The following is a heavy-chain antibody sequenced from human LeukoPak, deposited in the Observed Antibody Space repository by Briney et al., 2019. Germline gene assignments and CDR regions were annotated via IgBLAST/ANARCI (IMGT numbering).Heavy chain of an antibody. Sequence: PGGSLRLSCAASGFTFSTYAMSWVRQAPGKGLERVSSISSSGGSTYYADSVKGRFTISRDNSKNTLYLQMNSLRAEDTAVYYCAKEPIGRILVRGVIIRDAFDIWGQGTMVTVSS. CDR3: AKEPIGRILVRGVIIRDAFDI. V-gene: IGHV3-23*01. CDR2: ISSSGGST. CDR1: GFTFSTYA. J-gene: IGHJ3*02. D-gene: IGHD3-10*01.